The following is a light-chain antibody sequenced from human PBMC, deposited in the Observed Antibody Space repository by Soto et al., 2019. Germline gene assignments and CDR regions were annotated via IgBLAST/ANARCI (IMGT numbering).Light chain of an antibody. Sequence: QSALTQPASVSGSPGQSITISCTGTSSDVGGYNYVSWYQQHPGKAPKLMIHGVSNRPSGVSNRFSGSKSGNTASLTISGLQAEDEADYYCSSYTSSSTVVFGGGTKLTVL. J-gene: IGLJ2*01. CDR3: SSYTSSSTVV. CDR2: GVS. CDR1: SSDVGGYNY. V-gene: IGLV2-14*01.